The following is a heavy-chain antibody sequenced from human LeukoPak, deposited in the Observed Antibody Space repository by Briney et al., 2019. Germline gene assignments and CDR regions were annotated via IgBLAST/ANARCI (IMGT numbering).Heavy chain of an antibody. CDR1: GYTFTGYY. Sequence: GASVKVSCKASGYTFTGYYIHWVRQAPGQGLEWMGWINPQNTGTNYAQKFQDRVTMTRGTSIRTAYMVLIRLKSDDTAVFYCARGGPLEWAPDAFDLWGQGTMVTVSS. J-gene: IGHJ3*01. CDR3: ARGGPLEWAPDAFDL. V-gene: IGHV1-2*02. D-gene: IGHD1-1*01. CDR2: INPQNTGT.